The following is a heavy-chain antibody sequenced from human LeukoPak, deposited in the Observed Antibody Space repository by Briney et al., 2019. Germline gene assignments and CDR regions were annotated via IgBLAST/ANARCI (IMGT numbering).Heavy chain of an antibody. CDR3: ASEGYCSSTSCYWGNY. D-gene: IGHD2-2*01. CDR2: INPNSGGT. CDR1: GYTFTGYY. J-gene: IGHJ4*02. Sequence: GASVKVSCKASGYTFTGYYMHWVRQAPGQGHEWMGRINPNSGGTNYAQKFQGRVTMTRDTSISTAYMELSRLRSDDTAVYYCASEGYCSSTSCYWGNYWGQGTLVTVSS. V-gene: IGHV1-2*06.